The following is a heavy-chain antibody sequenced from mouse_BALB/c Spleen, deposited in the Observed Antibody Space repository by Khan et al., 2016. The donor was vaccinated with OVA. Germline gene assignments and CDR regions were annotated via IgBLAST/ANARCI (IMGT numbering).Heavy chain of an antibody. V-gene: IGHV1-4*01. Sequence: QVQLKESGAELARPGASVKMSCKASGYTFTSYTIHWIKLRPGQGLEWIGFINPSNGYTNSNQKFKDKATLTADKSSTTVYMQLSSLTSDDSAVYNCLRDGAYHRNDGWFAYWGQGTLVTVSA. CDR2: INPSNGYT. CDR3: LRDGAYHRNDGWFAY. D-gene: IGHD2-14*01. CDR1: GYTFTSYT. J-gene: IGHJ3*01.